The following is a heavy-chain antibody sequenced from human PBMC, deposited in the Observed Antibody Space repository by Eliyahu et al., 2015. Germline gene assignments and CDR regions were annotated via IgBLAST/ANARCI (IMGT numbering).Heavy chain of an antibody. D-gene: IGHD3-10*01. CDR3: VHREGSTTVRGVPNWFDP. V-gene: IGHV2-5*02. CDR2: IYWDDDK. CDR1: GFSLSTXGVG. Sequence: QITLKESGPTLVKPTQTLTLTCTFXGFSLSTXGVGVGWIRQPPGKALXWLALIYWDDDKRYXPSLESRLTITKDTSKNQVVLTMTNVDPVDTGTYYCVHREGSTTVRGVPNWFDPWGQGTLVTVSS. J-gene: IGHJ5*02.